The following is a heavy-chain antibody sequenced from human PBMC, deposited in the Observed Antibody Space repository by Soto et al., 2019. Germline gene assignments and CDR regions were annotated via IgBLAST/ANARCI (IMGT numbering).Heavy chain of an antibody. CDR2: IIPIFGTA. CDR3: ARCGDDNYYDSSGAFDI. D-gene: IGHD3-22*01. J-gene: IGHJ3*02. Sequence: QVQLVQSGAEVKKPGSSVKVSCKASGGTFSSYAISWVRQAPGQGLEWMGGIIPIFGTANYAQKFQGRVTITADESTSTDYMELSSLRSEDTAVYYCARCGDDNYYDSSGAFDIWGQGTMVTVSS. V-gene: IGHV1-69*01. CDR1: GGTFSSYA.